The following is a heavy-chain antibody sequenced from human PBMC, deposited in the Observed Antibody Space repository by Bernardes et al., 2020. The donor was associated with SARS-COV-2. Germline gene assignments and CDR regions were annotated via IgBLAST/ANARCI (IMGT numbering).Heavy chain of an antibody. Sequence: GGSLRLSCAASGFTFSSYAMSWVRQAPGKGLEWVSAISGSGGSTYYADSVKGRFTISRDNSKNTLYLQMNSLRAEDTAVYYCAKIYKEVPAANALDYWGQGTLVTVSS. V-gene: IGHV3-23*01. CDR3: AKIYKEVPAANALDY. CDR2: ISGSGGST. CDR1: GFTFSSYA. D-gene: IGHD2-2*01. J-gene: IGHJ4*02.